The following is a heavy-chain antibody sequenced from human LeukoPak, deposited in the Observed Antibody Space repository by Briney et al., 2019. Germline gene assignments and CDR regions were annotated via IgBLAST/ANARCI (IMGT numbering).Heavy chain of an antibody. CDR3: ARKSRWDSSGYYYFDAFDI. V-gene: IGHV4-39*07. Sequence: SETLSLTCTVSGGSISSSSYYWGWIRQPPGKGLEWIGSIYYSGSTYYNPSLKSRVTISVDTSKNQFSLKLSSVTAADTAVYYCARKSRWDSSGYYYFDAFDIWGQGTMVTVSS. J-gene: IGHJ3*02. CDR1: GGSISSSSYY. CDR2: IYYSGST. D-gene: IGHD3-22*01.